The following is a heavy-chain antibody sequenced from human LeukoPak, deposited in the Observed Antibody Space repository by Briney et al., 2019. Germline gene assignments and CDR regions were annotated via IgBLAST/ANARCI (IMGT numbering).Heavy chain of an antibody. V-gene: IGHV4-59*12. CDR2: IYYSGST. CDR3: ARVRSGSYSDY. Sequence: SETLSLTCTVSGGSISSYYWSGIRQPPGKGLEWIGYIYYSGSTNYNPSLKSRVTISVDTSKNQFSLKLSSVTAADTAVYYCARVRSGSYSDYWGQGTLVTVSS. CDR1: GGSISSYY. J-gene: IGHJ4*02. D-gene: IGHD1-26*01.